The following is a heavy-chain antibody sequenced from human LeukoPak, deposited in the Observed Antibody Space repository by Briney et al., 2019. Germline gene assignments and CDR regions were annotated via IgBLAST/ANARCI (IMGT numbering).Heavy chain of an antibody. J-gene: IGHJ6*03. D-gene: IGHD2-2*01. V-gene: IGHV3-30*02. CDR2: IRYDGSNK. CDR3: ANHVRDIVVVPAAGKDYYYCMDV. Sequence: PGGSLRLSCAASGFSFSSYGMHWVRQAPGKGLEWVAFIRYDGSNKYYADSVKGRFTISRDNSKNTLYLQMNSLRAEDTAVYYRANHVRDIVVVPAAGKDYYYCMDVWGKGTTVTVSS. CDR1: GFSFSSYG.